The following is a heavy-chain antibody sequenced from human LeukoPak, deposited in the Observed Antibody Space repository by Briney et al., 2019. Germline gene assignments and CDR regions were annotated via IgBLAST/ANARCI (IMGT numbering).Heavy chain of an antibody. CDR3: ATPERGYSGYDFGS. D-gene: IGHD5-12*01. J-gene: IGHJ4*02. CDR1: GYTFTSYY. V-gene: IGHV1-2*02. CDR2: INPNSGGT. Sequence: ASVRVSCKASGYTFTSYYMHWVRQAPGQGLEWMGWINPNSGGTNYVQKFQGRVTMTRDTSISTAYMELSRLRSDDTAVYYCATPERGYSGYDFGSWGQGTLVTVSS.